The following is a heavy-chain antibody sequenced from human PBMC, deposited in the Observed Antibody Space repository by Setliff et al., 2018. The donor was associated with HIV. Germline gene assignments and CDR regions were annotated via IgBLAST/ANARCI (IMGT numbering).Heavy chain of an antibody. J-gene: IGHJ6*02. V-gene: IGHV1-18*01. CDR2: ISPNFGHT. D-gene: IGHD6-19*01. CDR1: GYTFTTYG. Sequence: GASVKVSCKASGYTFTTYGISWVRQAPGHGLEWMGWISPNFGHTKYAQRFLDRVTMTIEKATSRAYMELRSLRSDDTAVYFCARLGSGWSDSYYYAMDIWGQGTTVTVSS. CDR3: ARLGSGWSDSYYYAMDI.